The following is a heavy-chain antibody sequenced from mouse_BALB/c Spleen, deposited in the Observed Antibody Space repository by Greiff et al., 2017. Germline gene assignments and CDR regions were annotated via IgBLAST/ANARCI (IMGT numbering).Heavy chain of an antibody. J-gene: IGHJ4*01. D-gene: IGHD2-1*01. CDR1: GFSLTGYG. CDR3: ARDGNPNYYAMDY. V-gene: IGHV2-6-7*01. Sequence: VQLQESGPGLVAPSQSLSITCTVSGFSLTGYGVNWVRQPPGKGLEWLGMIWGDGSTDYNSALKSRLSISKDNSKSQVFLKMNSLQTDDTARYYCARDGNPNYYAMDYWGQGTSVTVSS. CDR2: IWGDGST.